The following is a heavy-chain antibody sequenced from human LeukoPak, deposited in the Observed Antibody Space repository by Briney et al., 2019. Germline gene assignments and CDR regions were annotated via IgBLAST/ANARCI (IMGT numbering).Heavy chain of an antibody. CDR3: ASTPQYYYASGSYPFDY. J-gene: IGHJ4*02. CDR2: ISSSGSTI. CDR1: GITFSNAW. V-gene: IGHV3-11*01. D-gene: IGHD3-10*01. Sequence: GGSLRLSCAASGITFSNAWMTWVRQAPGKGLEWVSYISSSGSTIYYADSVKGRFTISGDNAKNSLYLQMNSLRAEDTAMYYCASTPQYYYASGSYPFDYWGQGTLVTVSS.